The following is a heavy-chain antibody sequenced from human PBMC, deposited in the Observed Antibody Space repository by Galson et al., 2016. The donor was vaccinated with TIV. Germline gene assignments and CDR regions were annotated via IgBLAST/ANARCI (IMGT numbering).Heavy chain of an antibody. Sequence: SVKVSCKASGYTLSSYSLNWVRQAPRQGLEWVGWISGYNGNTNSAQKFQGRVTMTTDTSTNTAYMELRSLTSDDSAVYYCARMPTKTFYFWSGYDNQFQLDVWGKGTTGTVSS. J-gene: IGHJ6*04. CDR1: GYTLSSYS. D-gene: IGHD3-3*01. V-gene: IGHV1-18*04. CDR3: ARMPTKTFYFWSGYDNQFQLDV. CDR2: ISGYNGNT.